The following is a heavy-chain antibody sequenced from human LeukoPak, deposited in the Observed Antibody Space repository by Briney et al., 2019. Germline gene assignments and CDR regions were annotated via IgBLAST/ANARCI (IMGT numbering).Heavy chain of an antibody. V-gene: IGHV1-2*02. CDR2: MNPKSGGT. CDR1: GYTFTGYY. CDR3: ARSPDILTGEKFDY. D-gene: IGHD3-9*01. J-gene: IGHJ4*02. Sequence: ASVKVSCKASGYTFTGYYVHWVRQAPGQGLEWMGWMNPKSGGTNYAQKFEARVTMNRDTSISTAYMELSRLRFDDTAVYYCARSPDILTGEKFDYWGQGTLVTVSS.